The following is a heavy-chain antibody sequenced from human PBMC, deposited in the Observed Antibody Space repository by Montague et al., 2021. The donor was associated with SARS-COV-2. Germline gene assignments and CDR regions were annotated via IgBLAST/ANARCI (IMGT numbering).Heavy chain of an antibody. CDR2: INRSGNT. CDR1: GGSLSGYY. CDR3: ARGADYDFWSGYLGYKWFDP. Sequence: SETLSLTCAVYGGSLSGYYWAWIRQTPGKGLEWIGVINRSGNTNYNPSLKSRLTVSVDTSKKQFSLKLSSVTTADTAVYYCARGADYDFWSGYLGYKWFDPWGLGTPVTVSS. V-gene: IGHV4-34*01. J-gene: IGHJ5*02. D-gene: IGHD3-3*01.